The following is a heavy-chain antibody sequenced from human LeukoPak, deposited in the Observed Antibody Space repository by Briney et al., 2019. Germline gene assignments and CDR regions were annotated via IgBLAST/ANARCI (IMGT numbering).Heavy chain of an antibody. CDR2: IDGGGGST. J-gene: IGHJ4*02. V-gene: IGHV3-23*01. D-gene: IGHD3-22*01. Sequence: PGGSLRLSCAASGFTFSNFVMSWVRQAPGKGLEWVSYIDGGGGSTNYADSVKGRFTISRDNSKNTLYLQMNSLRAEDTAVYYCAKDSWRYYYDSSGYSYFDYWGQGTLVTVSS. CDR3: AKDSWRYYYDSSGYSYFDY. CDR1: GFTFSNFV.